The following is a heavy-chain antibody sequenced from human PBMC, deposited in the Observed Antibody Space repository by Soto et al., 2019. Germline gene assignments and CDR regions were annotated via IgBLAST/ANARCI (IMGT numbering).Heavy chain of an antibody. CDR3: ARARSAPPFDL. CDR2: IYYSGTT. D-gene: IGHD3-3*01. Sequence: QVQLQESGPGLVKPSQTLSLTCTVSGGSISSGDYYWSWIRQPPGKGLEWIGYIYYSGTTSYHPSIKRRVTISVDTAKDQFSLKLSSVTAADTAVYYCARARSAPPFDLWGRGTLVTVSS. J-gene: IGHJ2*01. V-gene: IGHV4-30-4*01. CDR1: GGSISSGDYY.